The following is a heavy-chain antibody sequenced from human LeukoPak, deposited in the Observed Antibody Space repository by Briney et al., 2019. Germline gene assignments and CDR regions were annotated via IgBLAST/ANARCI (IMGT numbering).Heavy chain of an antibody. CDR2: TYYMSKLYF. CDR3: DRYSGGDIGY. Sequence: SQTLSLTRAISGDNVSANNAAWSWLRQSPSRGLEWLGKTYYMSKLYFDYAVSVRSRITINPETAKNPYSLHLNSVPPGDTAVYYCDRYSGGDIGYWAQEALLTVSS. V-gene: IGHV6-1*01. J-gene: IGHJ4*02. D-gene: IGHD6-19*01. CDR1: GDNVSANNAA.